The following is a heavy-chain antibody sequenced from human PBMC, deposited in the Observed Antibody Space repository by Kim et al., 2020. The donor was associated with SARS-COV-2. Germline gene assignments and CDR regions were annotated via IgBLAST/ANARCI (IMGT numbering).Heavy chain of an antibody. D-gene: IGHD3-10*01. Sequence: SETLSLTCTVSGGSVRSGSSNWSWTRQPPGKGLEWIGNIHYSGSTNYNPSLKSRVTISVDTSKNQFSLKLSSVTAADTAVYYCARDNYGSGSYYPFDYWGQGTLVTVSS. J-gene: IGHJ4*02. CDR1: GGSVRSGSSN. V-gene: IGHV4-61*01. CDR2: IHYSGST. CDR3: ARDNYGSGSYYPFDY.